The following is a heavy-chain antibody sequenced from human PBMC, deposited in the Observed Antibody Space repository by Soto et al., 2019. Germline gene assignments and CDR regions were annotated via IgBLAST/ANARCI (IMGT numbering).Heavy chain of an antibody. V-gene: IGHV3-30*03. Sequence: QVQLVESGGGVVQPGRSLRLSCAASGFTFSSYGMHWVRQAPGKGLEWVAIISYDGSNTYYADSVKGRFTISRDNSKNTLYLQMNSLRAEDTSVYYCAREGGLSGSYYIASSDYFDFWGQGTLVTVSS. J-gene: IGHJ4*02. CDR1: GFTFSSYG. D-gene: IGHD1-26*01. CDR2: ISYDGSNT. CDR3: AREGGLSGSYYIASSDYFDF.